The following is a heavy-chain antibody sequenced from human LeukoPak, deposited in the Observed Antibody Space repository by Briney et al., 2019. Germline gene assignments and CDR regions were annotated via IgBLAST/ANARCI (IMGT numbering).Heavy chain of an antibody. V-gene: IGHV3-30*03. D-gene: IGHD3-22*01. CDR1: GFTFSSYG. Sequence: GGSLRLSCAASGFTFSSYGMHWVRQAPGKGLEWVAVISYDGSNKYYADSVKGRFTISRDNSKNTLYLQMNSLRAEDTAVYYCARILDYYDSSESVNDYWGQGTLVTVSS. CDR2: ISYDGSNK. J-gene: IGHJ4*02. CDR3: ARILDYYDSSESVNDY.